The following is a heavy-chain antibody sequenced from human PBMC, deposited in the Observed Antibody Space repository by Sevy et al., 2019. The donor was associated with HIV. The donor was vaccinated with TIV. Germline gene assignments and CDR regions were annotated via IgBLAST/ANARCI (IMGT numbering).Heavy chain of an antibody. Sequence: GGSLRLSCAASGFTFSRFWMSWVRQAPGKGLEWVANIKQDGSEIYYVDSVKGRFTISRDYAKKSLYLQMNSLRAEDTAVYYCARNRDDSSGFHMDVWGQGTTVTVSS. CDR3: ARNRDDSSGFHMDV. CDR1: GFTFSRFW. D-gene: IGHD5-12*01. CDR2: IKQDGSEI. V-gene: IGHV3-7*01. J-gene: IGHJ6*02.